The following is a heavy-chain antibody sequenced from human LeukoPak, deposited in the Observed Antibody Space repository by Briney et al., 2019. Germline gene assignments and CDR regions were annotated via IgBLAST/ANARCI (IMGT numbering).Heavy chain of an antibody. Sequence: GGSLRLSCAASGFTFSSYSMNWVRQAPAKGLEWVSSISSSSSYIYYADSVKGRFTISRDNAKNSLYLQMNSLRAEDTAVYYCAREGHETFDYWGQGTLVTVSS. CDR2: ISSSSSYI. CDR1: GFTFSSYS. J-gene: IGHJ4*02. CDR3: AREGHETFDY. V-gene: IGHV3-21*01.